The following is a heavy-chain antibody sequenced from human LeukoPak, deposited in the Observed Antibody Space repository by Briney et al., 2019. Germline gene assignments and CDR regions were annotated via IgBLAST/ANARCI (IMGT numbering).Heavy chain of an antibody. CDR2: VIPILGIA. Sequence: SVKVSCKASGGTFSSYTISWVRQAPGQGLEWMGRVIPILGIANYAQKFQGRVTITADKSTSTAYMELSSLRSEDTAVYYCAECSSTSCYTGGGFDYWGQGTLVTVSS. D-gene: IGHD2-2*02. CDR1: GGTFSSYT. CDR3: AECSSTSCYTGGGFDY. J-gene: IGHJ4*02. V-gene: IGHV1-69*02.